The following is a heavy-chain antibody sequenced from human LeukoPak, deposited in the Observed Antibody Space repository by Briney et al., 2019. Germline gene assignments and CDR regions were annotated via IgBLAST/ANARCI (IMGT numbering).Heavy chain of an antibody. CDR2: ISWNSGSI. CDR3: ARAFPRYSSGWYDG. D-gene: IGHD6-19*01. J-gene: IGHJ5*02. V-gene: IGHV3-9*01. Sequence: GGSLRLSCAASGFTFDDYAMHWVRQAPGKGLEWVSGISWNSGSIGYADSVKGRFTISRDNAKNSLYLQMNSLRAEDTALYYCARAFPRYSSGWYDGWGQGTLVTVSS. CDR1: GFTFDDYA.